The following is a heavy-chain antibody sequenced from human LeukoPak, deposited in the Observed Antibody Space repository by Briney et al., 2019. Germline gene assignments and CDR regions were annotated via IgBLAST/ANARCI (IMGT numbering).Heavy chain of an antibody. D-gene: IGHD5-12*01. CDR3: AREYSASEH. Sequence: ASVKVSWKASGYTFVGYYLHWVRQAPGQGLEWMAWIDPYTGNTHYAPKFQGRITVTRDTSVSTTYMELTWLTSDDTARYYCAREYSASEHWGQGTLVTVSS. CDR1: GYTFVGYY. V-gene: IGHV1-2*02. J-gene: IGHJ4*02. CDR2: IDPYTGNT.